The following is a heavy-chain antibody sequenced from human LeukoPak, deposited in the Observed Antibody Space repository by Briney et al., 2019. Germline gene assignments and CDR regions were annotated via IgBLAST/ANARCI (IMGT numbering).Heavy chain of an antibody. Sequence: KPSETLSLTCTVSGGSISSYYWSWIRQPPGKGLEWIGYIYYSGSTNYNPSLKSRVTISVDTSKNQFSLKLSSVTAADTAVYYCARVVGNFNWFYPWGQGTLVTVSS. J-gene: IGHJ5*02. V-gene: IGHV4-59*01. D-gene: IGHD4-23*01. CDR3: ARVVGNFNWFYP. CDR2: IYYSGST. CDR1: GGSISSYY.